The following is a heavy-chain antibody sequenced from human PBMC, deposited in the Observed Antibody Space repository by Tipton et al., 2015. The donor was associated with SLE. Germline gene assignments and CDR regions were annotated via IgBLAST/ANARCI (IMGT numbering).Heavy chain of an antibody. CDR3: ARDHGSS. D-gene: IGHD6-13*01. J-gene: IGHJ4*02. Sequence: TLSLTCAVSGYSISSGYYWGWIRQPPGKGLEWIGSIYHSGSTNYNPSLKSRVTISVDTSKNQFSLKLTSVTAADTAVYYCARDHGSSWSQGTLVTVSS. CDR2: IYHSGST. V-gene: IGHV4-38-2*02. CDR1: GYSISSGYY.